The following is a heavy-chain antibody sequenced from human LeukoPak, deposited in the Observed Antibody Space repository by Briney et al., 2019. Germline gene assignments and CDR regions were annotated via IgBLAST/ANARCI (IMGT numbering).Heavy chain of an antibody. Sequence: SETLSLTCTVSGGSISSGDYYWSWIRQPPGKGLEWIGYIYYSGSTSYNPSLRSRVTISVDTSMTQFSLKLTSVTAADTAVYYCARHIAVSYDAFDLWGRGTMVSVSS. D-gene: IGHD6-19*01. CDR1: GGSISSGDYY. V-gene: IGHV4-30-4*08. CDR2: IYYSGST. J-gene: IGHJ3*01. CDR3: ARHIAVSYDAFDL.